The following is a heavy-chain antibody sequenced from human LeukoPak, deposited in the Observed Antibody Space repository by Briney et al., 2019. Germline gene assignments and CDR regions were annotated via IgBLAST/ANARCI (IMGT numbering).Heavy chain of an antibody. V-gene: IGHV3-9*01. Sequence: GGSLRVSCAASGFTFDDYAMHWVRQAPGNGLEWVSGISWNSGSIGYADSVKGRFTISRDNAKNSLYLQMNSLRAEDTAVYYCARVGRSANAFDIWGQGTMVTVSS. D-gene: IGHD1-14*01. CDR1: GFTFDDYA. CDR2: ISWNSGSI. CDR3: ARVGRSANAFDI. J-gene: IGHJ3*02.